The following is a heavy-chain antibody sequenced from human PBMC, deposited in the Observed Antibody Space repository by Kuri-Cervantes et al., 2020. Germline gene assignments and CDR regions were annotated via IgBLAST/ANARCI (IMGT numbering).Heavy chain of an antibody. Sequence: SCKASGYTFSSYAMHWVRQAPGKGLEWVAVISYDGSIKYYADSVKGRFTISRDNSKNTLYLQMNSLRAEDTAVYYCARDFGGYDFGYWGQGTLVTVSS. CDR3: ARDFGGYDFGY. CDR2: ISYDGSIK. V-gene: IGHV3-30*01. J-gene: IGHJ4*02. CDR1: GYTFSSYA. D-gene: IGHD5-12*01.